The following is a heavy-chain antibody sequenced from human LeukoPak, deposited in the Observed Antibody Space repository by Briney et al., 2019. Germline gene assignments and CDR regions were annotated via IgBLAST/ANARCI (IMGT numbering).Heavy chain of an antibody. D-gene: IGHD5-24*01. V-gene: IGHV3-49*03. CDR1: GFSFGDHA. CDR2: IRSKAHGGTT. CDR3: SREKGDRHGYNHQFDY. Sequence: GGSLRLSCIASGFSFGDHAMSWFRQAPGKGLEWVGFIRSKAHGGTTEYAASVKGRFTISRDDSKSIAYLQMNSLKTEDTAVFYCSREKGDRHGYNHQFDYWGQGTLVTVSS. J-gene: IGHJ4*02.